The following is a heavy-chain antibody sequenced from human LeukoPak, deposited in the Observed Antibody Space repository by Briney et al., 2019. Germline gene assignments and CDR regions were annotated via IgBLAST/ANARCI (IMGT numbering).Heavy chain of an antibody. CDR1: GFTFSSHW. CDR3: ARKGNAFDF. CDR2: IKLDVSET. J-gene: IGHJ3*01. V-gene: IGHV3-7*01. Sequence: PGGSLRLSCAASGFTFSSHWMTWVRQAPWKGLEWVANIKLDVSETFYVDSVRGRFTISRDNTKNSLYLQMDSLRAEDTAVYYCARKGNAFDFWGQGTMVTVSS. D-gene: IGHD3-10*01.